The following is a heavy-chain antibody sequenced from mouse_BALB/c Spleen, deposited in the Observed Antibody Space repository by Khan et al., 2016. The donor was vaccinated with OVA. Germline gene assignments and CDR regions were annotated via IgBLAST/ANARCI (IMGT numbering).Heavy chain of an antibody. V-gene: IGHV5-17*02. CDR3: ARDANFDY. J-gene: IGHJ2*01. CDR1: GFTFSRFG. Sequence: EVQLVESGGGLVQPGGSRKLSCAASGFTFSRFGMHWVRQAPEKGLEWVAYISSGSSSIYYADTVKGRFTISRDNPKNTLFLQMTSLSSEDTAMYYCARDANFDYWGQGTTRTGSS. CDR2: ISSGSSSI.